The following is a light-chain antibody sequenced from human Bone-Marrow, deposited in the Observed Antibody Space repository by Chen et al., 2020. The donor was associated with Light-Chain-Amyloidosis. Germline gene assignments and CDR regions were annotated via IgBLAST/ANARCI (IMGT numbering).Light chain of an antibody. V-gene: IGKV1-39*01. CDR1: QRISNY. J-gene: IGKJ5*01. Sequence: DIQMTQSPSSLSASVGDRVTITCRASQRISNYLNWYQQKPGKAPKLLIHAASTLQSGVPLRFSGSGSGTDFILTINSVQPEDFAIYYCQQSYSMSSITFGQGTRLEIK. CDR3: QQSYSMSSIT. CDR2: AAS.